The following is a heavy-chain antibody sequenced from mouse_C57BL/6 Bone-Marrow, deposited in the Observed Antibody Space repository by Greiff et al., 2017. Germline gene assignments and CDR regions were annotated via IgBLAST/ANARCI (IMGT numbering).Heavy chain of an antibody. CDR3: TRKADGYTDYFDY. CDR2: IDPETGGT. CDR1: GYTFTDYE. J-gene: IGHJ2*01. V-gene: IGHV1-15*01. Sequence: QVQLQQSGAELVRPGASVTLSCKASGYTFTDYEMHWVKQTPVHGLEWIGAIDPETGGTAYNQKFKGKAILTADKSSSTAYMELRSLTSEDSAVYYGTRKADGYTDYFDYWGQGTTLTVSS. D-gene: IGHD2-3*01.